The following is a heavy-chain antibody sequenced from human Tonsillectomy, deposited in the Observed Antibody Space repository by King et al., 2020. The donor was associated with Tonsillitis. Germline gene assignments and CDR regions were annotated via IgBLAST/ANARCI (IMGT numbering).Heavy chain of an antibody. CDR2: ISSSGRYI. V-gene: IGHV3-21*01. J-gene: IGHJ6*03. CDR1: GFTFSSYS. D-gene: IGHD5-12*01. Sequence: VQLVESGGGLVKPGGSLRLSCAASGFTFSSYSMNWVRQAPGKGLEWVSCISSSGRYIYYAASVKGRFTISRDSAQHSLYLQMTRLRAEDTAVYYCARGGGFSGYAYMDVWGKGTTATVSS. CDR3: ARGGGFSGYAYMDV.